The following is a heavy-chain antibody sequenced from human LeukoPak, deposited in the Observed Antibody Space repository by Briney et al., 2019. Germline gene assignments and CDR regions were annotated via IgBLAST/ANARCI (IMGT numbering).Heavy chain of an antibody. J-gene: IGHJ4*02. CDR2: ISPYNGYT. V-gene: IGHV1-18*01. Sequence: GASVKVSCKASGYTFTTYGIGWVRQAPGQGLEWMGWISPYNGYTNYTQKLQGRVTMTTDTSTSTAYMELRSLKSDDTAMYYCARGGSGWFSDYWGQGTLVTVSS. CDR1: GYTFTTYG. D-gene: IGHD6-19*01. CDR3: ARGGSGWFSDY.